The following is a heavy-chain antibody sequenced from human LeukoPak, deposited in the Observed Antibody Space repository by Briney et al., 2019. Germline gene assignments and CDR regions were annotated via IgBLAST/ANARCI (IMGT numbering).Heavy chain of an antibody. V-gene: IGHV3-23*01. J-gene: IGHJ4*02. Sequence: GGSLRLSCAASGFTFKSYGMTWVRQVPGKGLEWVSSITGSGGSTKYADSVNGRFSISRDNSKNTLSLQMTGLRVEDTAVYYCARKVAVAMDLDYWGQGTLVTVSS. D-gene: IGHD5-18*01. CDR2: ITGSGGST. CDR1: GFTFKSYG. CDR3: ARKVAVAMDLDY.